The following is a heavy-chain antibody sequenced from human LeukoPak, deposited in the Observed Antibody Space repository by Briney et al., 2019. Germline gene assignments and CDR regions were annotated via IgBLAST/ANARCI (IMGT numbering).Heavy chain of an antibody. V-gene: IGHV3-7*01. CDR3: ARRFRYSSSWYSGGYYFDY. CDR2: IKQDGSEK. Sequence: GGSLRLSCAASGFTFSSYWMSWVCQAPGKGLEWVANIKQDGSEKYYVDSVEGRFTISRDNAKNSLYLQMNSLRAEDTAVYYCARRFRYSSSWYSGGYYFDYWGQGTLVTVSS. J-gene: IGHJ4*02. CDR1: GFTFSSYW. D-gene: IGHD6-13*01.